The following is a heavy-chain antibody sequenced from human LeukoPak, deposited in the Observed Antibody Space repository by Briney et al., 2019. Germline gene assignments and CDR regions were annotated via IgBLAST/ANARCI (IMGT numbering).Heavy chain of an antibody. CDR2: IYHSGST. J-gene: IGHJ5*02. CDR1: GFSFSRNAM. Sequence: GSLRLSCAASGFSFSRNAMSWVRQAPGKGLEWIGEIYHSGSTNYNPSLKSRVTISVDKSKNQFSLKLSSVTAADTAVYYCARVEVAATDWFDPWGQGTLVTVSS. V-gene: IGHV4-4*02. CDR3: ARVEVAATDWFDP. D-gene: IGHD2-15*01.